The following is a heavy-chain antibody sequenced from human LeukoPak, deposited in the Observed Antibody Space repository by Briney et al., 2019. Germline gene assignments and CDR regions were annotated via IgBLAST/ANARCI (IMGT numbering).Heavy chain of an antibody. V-gene: IGHV1-24*01. J-gene: IGHJ5*02. D-gene: IGHD3-10*01. CDR2: LDPEDGET. CDR3: ATWFRSGSPSRHNWFDP. CDR1: GYTLTELS. Sequence: ASVKVSCKVSGYTLTELSMHWVRQAPGKGLEWMGGLDPEDGETIYAQKFQGRVTMTEDTSTDTAYMELSSLRSEDTAVYYCATWFRSGSPSRHNWFDPWGQGTLVTVSS.